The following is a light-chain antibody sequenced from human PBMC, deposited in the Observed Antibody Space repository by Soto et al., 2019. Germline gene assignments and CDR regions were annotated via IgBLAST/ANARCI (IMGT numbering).Light chain of an antibody. Sequence: EIVMTLSAATVSVSPRERATLFFRASQSVMTNLAWYQKKPGQAPRLLMYSASIRATGIPARFSGSGSGTEFSLTISSLQPEDFAIYYCQQYSDCPPWTFGQGTKVDIK. CDR1: QSVMTN. J-gene: IGKJ1*01. V-gene: IGKV3-15*01. CDR2: SAS. CDR3: QQYSDCPPWT.